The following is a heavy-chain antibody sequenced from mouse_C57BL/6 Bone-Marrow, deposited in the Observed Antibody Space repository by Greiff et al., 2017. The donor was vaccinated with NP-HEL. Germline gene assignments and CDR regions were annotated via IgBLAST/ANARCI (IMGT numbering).Heavy chain of an antibody. J-gene: IGHJ2*01. CDR3: ARSYYYFDY. D-gene: IGHD1-1*01. CDR2: INPYNGDT. CDR1: GYSFTGYF. V-gene: IGHV1-20*01. Sequence: EVQLKESGPELVKPGDSVKISCKASGYSFTGYFMNWVMQSHGKSLEWIGRINPYNGDTFYNQKFKGKATLTVDKSSSTAHMELRSLTSEDSAVYYCARSYYYFDYWGQGTTLTVSS.